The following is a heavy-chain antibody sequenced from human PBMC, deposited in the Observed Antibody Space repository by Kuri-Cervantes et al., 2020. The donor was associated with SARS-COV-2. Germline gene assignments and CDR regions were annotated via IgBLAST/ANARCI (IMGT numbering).Heavy chain of an antibody. J-gene: IGHJ3*02. D-gene: IGHD6-6*01. V-gene: IGHV4-39*07. CDR1: GGSISSSSYH. Sequence: WGSLCLTCTVSGGSISSSSYHWGWIRQPPGKGLEWIGSIYYSGSTNYNPSLKSRVTISVDTSKNQFSLKLSSVTAADTAVYYCARAKYSSSTFHRDDAFDIWGQGTMVTVSS. CDR2: IYYSGST. CDR3: ARAKYSSSTFHRDDAFDI.